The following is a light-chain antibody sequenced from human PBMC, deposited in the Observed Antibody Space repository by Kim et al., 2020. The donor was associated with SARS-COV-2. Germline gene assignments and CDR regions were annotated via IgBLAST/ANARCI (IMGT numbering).Light chain of an antibody. Sequence: APGKTARITCGGNNIGSKSVHWYQQKPGQAPVLVIYYDSDRPSGIPERFSGSNSGNTATLTISRVEAGDEADYYCQVWDSSSELVFGGGTQLTVL. J-gene: IGLJ2*01. V-gene: IGLV3-21*04. CDR1: NIGSKS. CDR3: QVWDSSSELV. CDR2: YDS.